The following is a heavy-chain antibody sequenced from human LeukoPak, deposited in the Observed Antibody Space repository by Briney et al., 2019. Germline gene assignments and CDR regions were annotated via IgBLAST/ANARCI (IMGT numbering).Heavy chain of an antibody. CDR3: ARQVELIHFDY. D-gene: IGHD1-26*01. J-gene: IGHJ4*02. Sequence: SETLSLTCTVSGGSISSYYWSWIRQPPGKGLEWIGYIYYSGSTNYNPSLKSRVTISVDTSKNQFSLKLSSVTAADTAVYYCARQVELIHFDYWGQGTLVTVSS. V-gene: IGHV4-59*08. CDR1: GGSISSYY. CDR2: IYYSGST.